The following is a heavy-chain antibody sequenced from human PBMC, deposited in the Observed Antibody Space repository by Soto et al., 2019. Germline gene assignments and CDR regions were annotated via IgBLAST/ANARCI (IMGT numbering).Heavy chain of an antibody. D-gene: IGHD6-6*01. V-gene: IGHV3-53*01. Sequence: GGSLRLSCAASGFTVSSNYMSWVRQAPGKGLEWVSVIYSGGSTYYADSVKGRFTISRDNSKNTLYLQMNSLRAEDTAVYYCAKVQEVAARPNWFDPWGQGTLVTVSS. CDR1: GFTVSSNY. J-gene: IGHJ5*02. CDR2: IYSGGST. CDR3: AKVQEVAARPNWFDP.